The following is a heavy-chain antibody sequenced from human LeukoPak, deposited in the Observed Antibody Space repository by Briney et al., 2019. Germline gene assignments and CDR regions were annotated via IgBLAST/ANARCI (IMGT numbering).Heavy chain of an antibody. CDR3: ARQRFFGDYAGDF. D-gene: IGHD4-17*01. CDR2: ISSRGTTI. CDR1: GFTFSNYE. Sequence: PGGSLRLSSAASGFTFSNYEMNWVRQAPGKGLEWVSYISSRGTTIYYADSVKGRFTISRDNARNSLYLQMNSLRAEDTAVYYCARQRFFGDYAGDFWGQGTLVTVSS. V-gene: IGHV3-48*03. J-gene: IGHJ4*02.